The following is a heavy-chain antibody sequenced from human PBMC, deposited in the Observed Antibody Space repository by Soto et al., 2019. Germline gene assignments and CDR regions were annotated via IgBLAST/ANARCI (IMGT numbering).Heavy chain of an antibody. CDR1: GYTFTSYG. CDR3: AREGMGFGELFSYYGMDV. D-gene: IGHD3-10*01. V-gene: IGHV1-18*01. J-gene: IGHJ6*02. Sequence: ASVKVSCKASGYTFTSYGISWVRQAPGQGLEWMGWISAYNGNTNYAQKLQGRVTMTTDTSTSTAYMELRSLRSDDTAVYYCAREGMGFGELFSYYGMDVWGQGTTVTVSS. CDR2: ISAYNGNT.